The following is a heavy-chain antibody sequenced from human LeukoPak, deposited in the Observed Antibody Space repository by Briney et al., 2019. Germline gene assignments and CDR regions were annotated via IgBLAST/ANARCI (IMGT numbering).Heavy chain of an antibody. Sequence: QTGRSLRLSCAASGFTFSSYSTNWVRQAPGKGLEWVSYISSSSSTIYYADSVKGRFTISRENAKNSLYLQMNSLRDEDTAVYYCARTLRYFDWLLSRSAAVAFDYWGQGTLVTVSS. CDR3: ARTLRYFDWLLSRSAAVAFDY. D-gene: IGHD3-9*01. CDR1: GFTFSSYS. V-gene: IGHV3-48*02. CDR2: ISSSSSTI. J-gene: IGHJ4*02.